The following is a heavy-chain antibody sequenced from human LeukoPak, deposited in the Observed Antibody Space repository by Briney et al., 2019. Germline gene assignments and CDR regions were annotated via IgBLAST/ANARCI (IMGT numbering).Heavy chain of an antibody. CDR3: ARVLYYGSGSYSGIPNWFDP. J-gene: IGHJ5*02. D-gene: IGHD3-10*01. CDR2: ISAYNGNT. Sequence: GASVKVSCKASGYTFTSYGISWVRQAPGQGLEWMGWISAYNGNTNYAQKLQGRVTMTTDTSTSTAYMELRSLRSDDTAVYYCARVLYYGSGSYSGIPNWFDPWGQGTLVTVSS. V-gene: IGHV1-18*01. CDR1: GYTFTSYG.